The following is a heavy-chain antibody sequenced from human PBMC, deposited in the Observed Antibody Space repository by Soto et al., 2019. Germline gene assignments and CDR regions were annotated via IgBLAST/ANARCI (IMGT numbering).Heavy chain of an antibody. V-gene: IGHV3-30*03. D-gene: IGHD1-26*01. CDR1: GFTFSSYG. CDR2: ISYDGNND. Sequence: GGSLRLSCAASGFTFSSYGMHWVRQAPGEGLEWVAIISYDGNNDYYEDSVKGRFTISRDNSNNMVYLQMNSLRAEDTAVYYCARDRGANYMDVWGKGTTVTVSS. CDR3: ARDRGANYMDV. J-gene: IGHJ6*03.